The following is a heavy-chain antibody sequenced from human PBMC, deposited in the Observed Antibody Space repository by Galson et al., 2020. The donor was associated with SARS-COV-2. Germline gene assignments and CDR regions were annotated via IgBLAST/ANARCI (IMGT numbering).Heavy chain of an antibody. CDR1: GGSISSYY. J-gene: IGHJ5*02. CDR2: IYYSGST. Sequence: SETLSLTCTVSGGSISSYYWSWIRQPPGKGLEWIGYIYYSGSTNYNPSLKSRVTISVDTSKNQFSLKLSSVTAADTAVYYCARVQSLTIFGVVNVNWFDPWGQGTLVTVSS. CDR3: ARVQSLTIFGVVNVNWFDP. D-gene: IGHD3-3*01. V-gene: IGHV4-59*01.